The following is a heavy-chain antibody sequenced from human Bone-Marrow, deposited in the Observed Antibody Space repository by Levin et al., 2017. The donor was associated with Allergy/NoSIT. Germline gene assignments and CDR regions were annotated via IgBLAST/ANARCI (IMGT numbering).Heavy chain of an antibody. V-gene: IGHV4-39*07. CDR1: GGSFSRSPYY. Sequence: SETLSLTCTVSGGSFSRSPYYWVWIRQPPGKGLEWIGSIYYIGNTYYNPSLKSRATISVDTSKNLFSLKLSSVTAADTAVYYCAREGTPQSWDYWGQGTLVTVSS. CDR2: IYYIGNT. D-gene: IGHD1-14*01. J-gene: IGHJ4*01. CDR3: AREGTPQSWDY.